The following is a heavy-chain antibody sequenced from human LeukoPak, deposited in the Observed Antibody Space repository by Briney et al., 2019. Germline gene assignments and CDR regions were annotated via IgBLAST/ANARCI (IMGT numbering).Heavy chain of an antibody. J-gene: IGHJ5*02. CDR3: ARDGEYSYGGFDP. Sequence: PSETLSLTCTVSGGSISSGDYYWRWIRQPPGKGLEWIGYIYYSGSTYYNPSLKSRVTRSVDTSKNQFSLKLSSVTAADTAVYYCARDGEYSYGGFDPWGQGTLVTVSS. D-gene: IGHD5-18*01. V-gene: IGHV4-30-4*01. CDR2: IYYSGST. CDR1: GGSISSGDYY.